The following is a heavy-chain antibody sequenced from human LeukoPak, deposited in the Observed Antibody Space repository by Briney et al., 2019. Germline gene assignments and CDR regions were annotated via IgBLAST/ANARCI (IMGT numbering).Heavy chain of an antibody. J-gene: IGHJ4*02. V-gene: IGHV4-61*02. D-gene: IGHD3-22*01. CDR1: GGSISSGSYY. CDR3: ARDSRATRTYYYDSSGSQGYYFDY. CDR2: IYTSGST. Sequence: SETLSLTCTVSGGSISSGSYYWSWIRQPAGKGLEWIGRIYTSGSTNYNPSLKSRVTTSVDTSKNQFSLKLSSVTAADTAVYYCARDSRATRTYYYDSSGSQGYYFDYWGQGTLVTVSS.